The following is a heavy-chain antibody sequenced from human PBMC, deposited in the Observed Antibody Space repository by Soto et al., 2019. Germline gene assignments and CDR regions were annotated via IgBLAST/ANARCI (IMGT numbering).Heavy chain of an antibody. CDR3: XXXXXXXXXXFDY. CDR2: ISGSGGST. CDR1: GFTFSSYA. V-gene: IGHV3-23*01. Sequence: EVQLLESGGGLVQPGGSLRLSCAASGFTFSSYAXSXXXXXXXXXXGWVAAISGSGGSTYYADSVKGRFTISRDNSKXXXXXXXXXXXXXXXXXXXXXXXXXXXXXXFDYWGQGTLVTVSS. J-gene: IGHJ4*02.